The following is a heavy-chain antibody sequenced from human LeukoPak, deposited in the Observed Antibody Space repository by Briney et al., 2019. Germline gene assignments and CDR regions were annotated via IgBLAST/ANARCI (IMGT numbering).Heavy chain of an antibody. Sequence: GGSLRLSCAASGFTFSSYSMNWVRQAPGKGLEWVSSISSSSSYIYYADSVKGRFTISRDNAKNSLYPQMNSLRAEDTAVYYCARDRSLSCSSTSCYEYYMDVWGKGTTVTVSS. D-gene: IGHD2-2*01. CDR3: ARDRSLSCSSTSCYEYYMDV. CDR1: GFTFSSYS. J-gene: IGHJ6*03. CDR2: ISSSSSYI. V-gene: IGHV3-21*01.